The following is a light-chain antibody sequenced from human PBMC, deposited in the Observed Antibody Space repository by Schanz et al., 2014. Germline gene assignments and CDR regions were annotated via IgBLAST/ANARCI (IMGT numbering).Light chain of an antibody. CDR3: QVWDSSSDHSGV. J-gene: IGLJ2*01. CDR1: KITSKS. Sequence: SSELTQPPSVSVAPGQTASITCGGNKITSKSVHWYQQKPGQAPVVVVYDDSDRPSGIPERFSGSNSGNTATLTISRVEAGDEADYYCQVWDSSSDHSGVFGGGTKLTVL. V-gene: IGLV3-21*02. CDR2: DDS.